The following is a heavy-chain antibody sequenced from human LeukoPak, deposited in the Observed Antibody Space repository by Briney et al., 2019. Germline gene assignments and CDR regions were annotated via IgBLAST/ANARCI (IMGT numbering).Heavy chain of an antibody. CDR3: ARVIYCGGDCPYYFDY. Sequence: SSETLSLTCTVSGGSISSSSYYWGWIRQPPGKGLEWIGSIYYSGSTYYNPSLKSRVTISVDTSKNQFSLKLSSVTAADTAVYYCARVIYCGGDCPYYFDYWGQGTLVTVSS. V-gene: IGHV4-39*07. D-gene: IGHD2-21*02. CDR1: GGSISSSSYY. J-gene: IGHJ4*02. CDR2: IYYSGST.